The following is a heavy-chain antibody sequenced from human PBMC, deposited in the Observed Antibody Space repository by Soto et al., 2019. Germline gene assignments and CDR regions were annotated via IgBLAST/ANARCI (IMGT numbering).Heavy chain of an antibody. V-gene: IGHV4-34*01. CDR3: ARGIGYCSSINCYSSRLWRFDS. J-gene: IGHJ4*02. CDR2: VNHSGTT. CDR1: GGSFSGYY. D-gene: IGHD2-2*01. Sequence: QVQLQQWGAGLLKPSETLSLTCAVYGGSFSGYYWTWIRQSPEKGLEWIGEVNHSGTTYYNPSLKTRVTISVHTPKNQFSLKMSSVTAADTAVYYCARGIGYCSSINCYSSRLWRFDSWCQGPLVTVSS.